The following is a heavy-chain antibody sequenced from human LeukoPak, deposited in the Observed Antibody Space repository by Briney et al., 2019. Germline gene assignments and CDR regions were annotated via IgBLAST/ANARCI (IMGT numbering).Heavy chain of an antibody. CDR3: AKSTSPLYYYYGMDV. J-gene: IGHJ6*02. V-gene: IGHV3-23*01. CDR1: GFTFSSYA. CDR2: ISGSGGST. Sequence: GGSLRLSCAASGFTFSSYAMSWVRQAPGKGLEWVSAISGSGGSTYYADSVKGRFTISRDNSKNTPYLQLNSLRAEDTAVYYCAKSTSPLYYYYGMDVWGQGTTVTVSS. D-gene: IGHD2-2*01.